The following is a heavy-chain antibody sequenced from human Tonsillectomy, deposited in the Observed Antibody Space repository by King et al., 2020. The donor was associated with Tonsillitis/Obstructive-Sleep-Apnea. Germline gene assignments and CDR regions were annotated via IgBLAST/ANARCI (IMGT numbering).Heavy chain of an antibody. J-gene: IGHJ6*03. CDR2: INHSGST. CDR3: ARMRYCSTSCYTGYYSYMDV. CDR1: GDSFSGYY. V-gene: IGHV4-34*01. D-gene: IGHD2-2*02. Sequence: VQLQQWGAGLLKPSETLSLTCAVYGDSFSGYYWSWIRQPPGKGLEWIGEINHSGSTNYNPSLKSRVTISVDTSKNQFSLKLSSVTAADTAVYYCARMRYCSTSCYTGYYSYMDVWGKGTTVTVSS.